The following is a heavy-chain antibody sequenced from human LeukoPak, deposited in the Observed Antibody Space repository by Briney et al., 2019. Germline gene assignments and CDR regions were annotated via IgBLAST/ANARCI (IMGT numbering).Heavy chain of an antibody. V-gene: IGHV4-59*08. CDR2: IYYSGDT. CDR3: ARRKAKTPNYFDY. Sequence: SETLSLTCTVPGDPIRNYYWTWIRQPPGKGLEWIGYIYYSGDTNYNPSLKSRVTISLDTSKNRFSLKLTSVTAADTAMYYCARRKAKTPNYFDYWGQGALVTVSS. CDR1: GDPIRNYY. J-gene: IGHJ4*02.